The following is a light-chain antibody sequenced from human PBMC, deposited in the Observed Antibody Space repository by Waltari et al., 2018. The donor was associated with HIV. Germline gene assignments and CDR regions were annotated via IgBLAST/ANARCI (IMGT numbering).Light chain of an antibody. V-gene: IGLV2-11*01. CDR1: SSDVGGYNY. J-gene: IGLJ3*02. Sequence: QSALTQPRSVSGSPGQSVTISCTGTSSDVGGYNYVSWYQQHPGKAPKLIIYDVNKRPSGVTDRHGGCESGNTASLTRSGLQAGDEANYYCCSYAGSPPWGFGGGTKLTVL. CDR2: DVN. CDR3: CSYAGSPPWG.